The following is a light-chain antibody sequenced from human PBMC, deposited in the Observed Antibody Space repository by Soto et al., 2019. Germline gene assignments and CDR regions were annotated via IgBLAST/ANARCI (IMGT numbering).Light chain of an antibody. Sequence: QSVLTQSSSASASLGSSVKLTCTLSSGHSSYIIAWHQQQPGKAPRYLMKLEGSGSYNKGSGVPDRFSGSSSGADRYLTISXLQXXXEADYYCETWDSNTHTVFGGGTKLTVL. CDR3: ETWDSNTHTV. CDR1: SGHSSYI. CDR2: LEGSGSY. J-gene: IGLJ3*02. V-gene: IGLV4-60*02.